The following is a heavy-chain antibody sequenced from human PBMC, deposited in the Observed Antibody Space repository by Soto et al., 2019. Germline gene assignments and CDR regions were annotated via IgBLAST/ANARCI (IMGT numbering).Heavy chain of an antibody. J-gene: IGHJ4*02. CDR1: GFTFSSYS. CDR2: ISSSSSYI. Sequence: PGGSLRLSXAASGFTFSSYSMNWVRQAPGKGLEWVSSISSSSSYIYYADSVKGRFTISRDNAKNSLYLQMNSLRAEDTAVYYCARETPEYQLLVFDYWGQGTLVTVSS. CDR3: ARETPEYQLLVFDY. V-gene: IGHV3-21*01. D-gene: IGHD2-2*01.